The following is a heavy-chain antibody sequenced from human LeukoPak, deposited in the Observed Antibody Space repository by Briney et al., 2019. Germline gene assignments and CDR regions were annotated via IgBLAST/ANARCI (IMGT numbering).Heavy chain of an antibody. CDR3: ARDTGLDNYDFWSGYGPFDY. D-gene: IGHD3-3*01. CDR1: GFTVSSNY. Sequence: GGSLRLSCAASGFTVSSNYMSWVRQAPGKGLEWVAVIWYDGSNKYYADSVKGRFTISRDNSKNTLYLQMNSLRAEDTAVYYCARDTGLDNYDFWSGYGPFDYWGQGTLVTVSS. V-gene: IGHV3-33*08. J-gene: IGHJ4*02. CDR2: IWYDGSNK.